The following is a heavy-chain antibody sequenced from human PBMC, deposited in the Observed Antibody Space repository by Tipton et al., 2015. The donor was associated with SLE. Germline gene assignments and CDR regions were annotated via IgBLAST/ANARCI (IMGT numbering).Heavy chain of an antibody. Sequence: SLRLSCAASGFTFSSYSMNWVRQAPGKGLEWVSSISSSSSYIYYADSVKGRFTISRDNAKNSLYLQMNSLRAEDTAVYYCASLSRLRLGGLSFFDAFDIWGQGTMVTVSS. V-gene: IGHV3-21*01. CDR3: ASLSRLRLGGLSFFDAFDI. CDR2: ISSSSSYI. D-gene: IGHD3-16*02. CDR1: GFTFSSYS. J-gene: IGHJ3*02.